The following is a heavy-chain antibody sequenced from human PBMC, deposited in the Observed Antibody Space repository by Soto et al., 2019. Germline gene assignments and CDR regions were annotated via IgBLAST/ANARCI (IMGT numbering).Heavy chain of an antibody. D-gene: IGHD5-12*01. CDR2: IYYSGTS. CDR1: GGSISTSAYY. CDR3: ASRVEGLYSGNDRYNFDH. Sequence: SDTLSLTCTVSGGSISTSAYYWGWIRQPPGKGLEWIGTIYYSGTSYHNPSLKSRVSISVDTSKNQISLTLTSVTAADTAVYYCASRVEGLYSGNDRYNFDHWGQGTLVTVSS. J-gene: IGHJ4*02. V-gene: IGHV4-39*01.